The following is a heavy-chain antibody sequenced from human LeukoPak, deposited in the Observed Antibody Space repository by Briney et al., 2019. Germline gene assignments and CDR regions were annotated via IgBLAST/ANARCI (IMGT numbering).Heavy chain of an antibody. V-gene: IGHV1-69*13. CDR3: ARERGSYLESTFDY. J-gene: IGHJ4*02. CDR1: GYTFTSYA. Sequence: GASVKVSCKASGYTFTSYAISWVRQAPGQGLEWMGGIIPIFGTANYAQKFQGRVTITADESTSTAYMELSSLRSEDTAVYYCARERGSYLESTFDYWGQGTLVTVSS. CDR2: IIPIFGTA. D-gene: IGHD1-26*01.